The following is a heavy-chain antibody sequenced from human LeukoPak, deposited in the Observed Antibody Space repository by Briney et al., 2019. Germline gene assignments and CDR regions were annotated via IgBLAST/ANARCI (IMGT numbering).Heavy chain of an antibody. Sequence: GGSLRLSCAASGFTFTTYWLGWVRQPPGKGLEWVANIKQDGTEKYYVDSVKGRFTISRDNAKNSLYLQMNTLRVEDTAIYYCVRAALYYGSESYYFFEHWGQGTPVTASS. D-gene: IGHD3-10*01. J-gene: IGHJ4*02. V-gene: IGHV3-7*01. CDR2: IKQDGTEK. CDR1: GFTFTTYW. CDR3: VRAALYYGSESYYFFEH.